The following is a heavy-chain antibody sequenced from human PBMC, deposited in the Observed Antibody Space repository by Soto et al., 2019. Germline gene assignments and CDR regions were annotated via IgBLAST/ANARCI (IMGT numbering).Heavy chain of an antibody. CDR3: ARDPSSAQYSSSSDDY. V-gene: IGHV1-18*04. CDR1: GSTIPIYG. CDR2: ISAYNGNT. D-gene: IGHD6-6*01. Sequence: ASVKVSLKTSGSTIPIYGISWVRQAPGHGLEWMGWISAYNGNTNYAQKLQGRVTMTTDTSTSTAYMELRSLRSDDTAVYYCARDPSSAQYSSSSDDYWGQGILVTVSS. J-gene: IGHJ4*02.